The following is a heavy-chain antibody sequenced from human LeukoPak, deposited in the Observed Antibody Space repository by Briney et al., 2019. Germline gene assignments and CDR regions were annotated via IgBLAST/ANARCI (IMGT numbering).Heavy chain of an antibody. CDR2: ISYDGSNK. D-gene: IGHD1-26*01. V-gene: IGHV3-30*03. CDR3: ARGQGELYFDY. CDR1: GFTFSSYG. J-gene: IGHJ4*02. Sequence: GGSLRLSCAASGFTFSSYGMHWVRQAPGKGLEWVAVISYDGSNKYYADSVKGRFTISRDNAKTSLYLQMNSLRAEDTAVYYCARGQGELYFDYWGQGTLVTVSS.